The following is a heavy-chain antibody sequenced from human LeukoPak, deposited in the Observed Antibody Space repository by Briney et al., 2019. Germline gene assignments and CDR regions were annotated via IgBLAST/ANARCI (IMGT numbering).Heavy chain of an antibody. V-gene: IGHV3-23*01. J-gene: IGHJ6*03. CDR1: GFTFSSYA. D-gene: IGHD3-16*01. Sequence: GGSLRLSCAASGFTFSSYAMSWVRQAPGKGLKWVSTINDNGAGTYYADSVKGRFTISRDNSYNTVSLQMNSLRDEDTGVYYCAKGLRTGVGPYMGYHYYMDVWGKGPRSPSP. CDR3: AKGLRTGVGPYMGYHYYMDV. CDR2: INDNGAGT.